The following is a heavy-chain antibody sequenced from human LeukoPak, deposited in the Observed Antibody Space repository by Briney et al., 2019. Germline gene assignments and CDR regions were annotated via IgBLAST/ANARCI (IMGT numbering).Heavy chain of an antibody. J-gene: IGHJ4*02. CDR2: GST. V-gene: IGHV4-59*01. D-gene: IGHD6-19*01. Sequence: GSTNYNPSLKSRVTTSVDTSKNQFSLKLSSVTAADTAVYYCARAVASIFDYWGQGTLVTVSS. CDR3: ARAVASIFDY.